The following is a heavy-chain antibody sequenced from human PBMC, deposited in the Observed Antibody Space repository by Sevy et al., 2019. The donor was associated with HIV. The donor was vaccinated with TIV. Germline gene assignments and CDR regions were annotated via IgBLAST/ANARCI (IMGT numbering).Heavy chain of an antibody. Sequence: GGSLRLSCAASGFAPSTYGMHWVRQAPGKGLEWVAVIGYDGSNKYYADSVQGRFSISRDNSRNTLFLQMDSLRAEDTAVYYCARDPRMCGDYRLAYFDYWGQGPLVTVSS. CDR1: GFAPSTYG. CDR2: IGYDGSNK. J-gene: IGHJ4*02. D-gene: IGHD4-17*01. CDR3: ARDPRMCGDYRLAYFDY. V-gene: IGHV3-33*01.